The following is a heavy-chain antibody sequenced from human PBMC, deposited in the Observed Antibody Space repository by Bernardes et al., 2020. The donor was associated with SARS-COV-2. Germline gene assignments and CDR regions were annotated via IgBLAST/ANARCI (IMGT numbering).Heavy chain of an antibody. CDR1: GGSISSSSYY. D-gene: IGHD2-2*01. Sequence: SETLSLTCTVSGGSISSSSYYWGWIRRPPGKGLEWIGCIHYSGCTYYNPSLHSRVTISVDTSKNQFSLKLSSMTAADTAVYYCARHGCSSTSCYWRNWFDPWGQGTLVTVSS. CDR3: ARHGCSSTSCYWRNWFDP. J-gene: IGHJ5*02. CDR2: IHYSGCT. V-gene: IGHV4-39*01.